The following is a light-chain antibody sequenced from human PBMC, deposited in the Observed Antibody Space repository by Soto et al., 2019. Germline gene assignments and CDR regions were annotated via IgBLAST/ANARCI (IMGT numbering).Light chain of an antibody. Sequence: QSVLTQPASVSGSPGQSITISCTGTSIDVGGYNYVSWYQQHPGIAPRLLIYGVTNRPSGVSPRFSGSKSGNTASRTISGLQAEDEADYHCSSYTSASTLLYLFGTGTKLTVL. CDR1: SIDVGGYNY. V-gene: IGLV2-14*01. CDR3: SSYTSASTLLYL. CDR2: GVT. J-gene: IGLJ1*01.